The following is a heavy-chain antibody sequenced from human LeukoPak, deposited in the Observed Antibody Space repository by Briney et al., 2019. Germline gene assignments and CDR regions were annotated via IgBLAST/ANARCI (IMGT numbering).Heavy chain of an antibody. CDR1: GFTFDDYA. D-gene: IGHD2-21*02. V-gene: IGHV3-43*02. J-gene: IGHJ6*02. CDR2: ISGDGGST. CDR3: AKDGPTYCGGDCYPTKYYYYYYGMDV. Sequence: GGSLRLSCAASGFTFDDYAMHWVRQAPGKGLEWVSLISGDGGSTYYADSVKGRLTISRDNSKNSLYLQMNSLRTEDTALYYCAKDGPTYCGGDCYPTKYYYYYYGMDVWGQGTTVTVSS.